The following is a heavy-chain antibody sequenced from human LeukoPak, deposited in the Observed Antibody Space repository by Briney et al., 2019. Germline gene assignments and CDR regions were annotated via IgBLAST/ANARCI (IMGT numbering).Heavy chain of an antibody. V-gene: IGHV3-30*18. J-gene: IGHJ4*02. Sequence: GRSLRLSSAASGFTFSSYGMHWVRQPPGKGLEWVAVISYNGSNKYYADSVKGRFTISRDNSKNTLYLQMNSLRAEDTAVYYSAKAASYFDWLFDYWGQGTLVTVSS. CDR2: ISYNGSNK. D-gene: IGHD3-9*01. CDR3: AKAASYFDWLFDY. CDR1: GFTFSSYG.